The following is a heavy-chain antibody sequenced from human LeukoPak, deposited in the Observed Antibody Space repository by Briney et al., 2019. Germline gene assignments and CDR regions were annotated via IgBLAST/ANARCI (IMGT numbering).Heavy chain of an antibody. D-gene: IGHD3-3*01. CDR2: IYRSGST. V-gene: IGHV4-59*01. Sequence: SETLSLTCTVPSGSIDSFYWNWIRQSPGKGPEWLGCIYRSGSTIYNPSLRSRVTMSVDTSNNQFSLTLTSVTAADTAVYYCARARTARSVTHGDAFDIWGQGTMVTVSS. CDR3: ARARTARSVTHGDAFDI. CDR1: SGSIDSFY. J-gene: IGHJ3*02.